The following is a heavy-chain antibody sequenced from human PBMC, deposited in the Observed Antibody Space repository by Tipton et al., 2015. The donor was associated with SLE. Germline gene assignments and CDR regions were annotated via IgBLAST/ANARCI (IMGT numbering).Heavy chain of an antibody. CDR3: HSLGYYFYCGMDV. D-gene: IGHD2-21*01. CDR1: GGTFSNYA. Sequence: QLVQSGAEVKKPGSSVKVSCKASGGTFSNYAISWVRQAPGQGLEWMGGIIPIFGTANYAQKFQDRVTITADESTNTAYMELSSLRSEDTAVYYCHSLGYYFYCGMDVWGPGTTVSVSS. CDR2: IIPIFGTA. V-gene: IGHV1-69*01. J-gene: IGHJ6*02.